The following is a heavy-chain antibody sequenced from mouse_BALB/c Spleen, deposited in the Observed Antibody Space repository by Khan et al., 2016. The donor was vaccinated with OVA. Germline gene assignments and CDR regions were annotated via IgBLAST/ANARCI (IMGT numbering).Heavy chain of an antibody. Sequence: QVQLKESGPGLVAPSQSLSITCTVSGFSLTSYGVHWVRQPPGKGLEWLGVIWAGGSTNYNSALMSSLSISKDNSKRQVFLKMNRLQTADTAMYYCARLVDIWGQGTTLTVSS. CDR1: GFSLTSYG. V-gene: IGHV2-9*02. CDR2: IWAGGST. D-gene: IGHD1-3*01. CDR3: ARLVDI. J-gene: IGHJ2*01.